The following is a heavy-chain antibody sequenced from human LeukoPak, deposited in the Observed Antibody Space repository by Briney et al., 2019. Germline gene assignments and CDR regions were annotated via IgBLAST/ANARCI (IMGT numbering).Heavy chain of an antibody. CDR3: AVSLVGATPFDY. V-gene: IGHV4-34*01. Sequence: PSETLSLTCAVYGGSFSGYYWSWIRQPPGKGLEWIGEINHSGSTNHNPSLKSRVTISVDTSKNQFSLKLSSVTAADTAVYYCAVSLVGATPFDYWGQGTLVTVSS. J-gene: IGHJ4*02. CDR2: INHSGST. D-gene: IGHD1-26*01. CDR1: GGSFSGYY.